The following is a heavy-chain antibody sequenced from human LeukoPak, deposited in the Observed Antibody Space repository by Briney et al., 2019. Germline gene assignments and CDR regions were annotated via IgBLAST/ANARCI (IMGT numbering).Heavy chain of an antibody. CDR3: ARDPGGTYISAYYYMDV. V-gene: IGHV3-21*01. CDR2: ITSNSSYI. D-gene: IGHD1-26*01. J-gene: IGHJ6*03. Sequence: GGSLRLSCAASEFTFSIYNMNWVRQAPGRGLEWVSSITSNSSYIYYADSVKGRFTISRDNAKKSLYLQMNSLRAEDTAVYYCARDPGGTYISAYYYMDVWGKGTTITVSS. CDR1: EFTFSIYN.